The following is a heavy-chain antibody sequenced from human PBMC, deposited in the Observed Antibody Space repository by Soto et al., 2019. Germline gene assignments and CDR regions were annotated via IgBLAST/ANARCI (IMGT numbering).Heavy chain of an antibody. CDR1: GFTFSSYA. CDR2: ISGGGNDA. CDR3: ARSLFLASTDTEPFDY. D-gene: IGHD3-3*02. Sequence: EAQLLESGGGLVQPGGSLVLSCAASGFTFSSYAMSWVRQAPGKGLEWVSSISGGGNDAFYAVSVKGRFTISRDNSRNTLYLQMSSLRADDTAIYYCARSLFLASTDTEPFDYWGQGARVTVSS. V-gene: IGHV3-23*01. J-gene: IGHJ4*02.